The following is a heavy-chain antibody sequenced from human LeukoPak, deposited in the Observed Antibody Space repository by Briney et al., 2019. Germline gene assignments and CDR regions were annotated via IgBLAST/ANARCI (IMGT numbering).Heavy chain of an antibody. CDR1: GYTFTGYY. CDR2: INPNSGGT. J-gene: IGHJ4*02. CDR3: ARGVQYSNYDLGY. V-gene: IGHV1-2*04. D-gene: IGHD4-11*01. Sequence: ASVKVSCKASGYTFTGYYMHWVRQAPGQGLEWMGWINPNSGGTNYAQKFQGWVTMTRDTSISTAYMELSRLRSDDTAVYYCARGVQYSNYDLGYWGQGTLVTVSS.